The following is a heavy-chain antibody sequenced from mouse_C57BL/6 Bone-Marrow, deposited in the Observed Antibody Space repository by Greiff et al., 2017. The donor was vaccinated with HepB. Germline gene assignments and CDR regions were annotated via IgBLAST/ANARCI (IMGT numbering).Heavy chain of an antibody. Sequence: EVQVVESGGGLVQPGGSLSLSCAASGFTFTDYYMSWVRQPPGKALEWLGFIRNKANGYTTEYSAAVKGRFTISRDTSQSLLDLQMHTLRAEDSATEYCARFFLGPCYCDYGGQGKTITVSA. J-gene: IGHJ2*01. CDR3: ARFFLGPCYCDY. V-gene: IGHV7-3*01. CDR2: IRNKANGYTT. CDR1: GFTFTDYY.